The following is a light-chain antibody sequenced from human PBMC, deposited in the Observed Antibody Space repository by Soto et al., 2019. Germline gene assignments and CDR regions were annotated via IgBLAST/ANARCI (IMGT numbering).Light chain of an antibody. CDR2: GLP. CDR1: QSFSSSD. Sequence: EIVLTQSPGNMSLSPGERATLSCRASQSFSSSDLSWYQQKPGQAPKALIFGLPSRATGIPDRFSGSGSATDFTLTISRLEPEDFAEYYWQQYGSSPAFGQGTKVEIK. CDR3: QQYGSSPA. V-gene: IGKV3-20*01. J-gene: IGKJ1*01.